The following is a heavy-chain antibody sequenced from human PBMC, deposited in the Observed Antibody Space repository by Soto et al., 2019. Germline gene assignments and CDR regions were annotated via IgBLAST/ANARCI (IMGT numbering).Heavy chain of an antibody. Sequence: SETLSLTCTVSCGSISSYYWSWIRQPPGKGLEWIGYIYYSGSTNYSPSLKSRVTISVDTSKNQFSLKLSSVTAADTAVYYCAREASGAFDIWGQGTMVTVSS. CDR3: AREASGAFDI. CDR2: IYYSGST. CDR1: CGSISSYY. J-gene: IGHJ3*02. D-gene: IGHD6-25*01. V-gene: IGHV4-59*01.